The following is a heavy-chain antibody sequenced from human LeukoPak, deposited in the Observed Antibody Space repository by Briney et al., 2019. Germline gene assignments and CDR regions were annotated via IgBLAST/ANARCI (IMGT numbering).Heavy chain of an antibody. J-gene: IGHJ5*02. CDR2: ISGSGGST. V-gene: IGHV3-23*01. CDR1: GFRFSSYG. D-gene: IGHD1-26*01. CDR3: ARDAGGRTQREGWFDP. Sequence: GGSLRLSCAASGFRFSSYGMSWVRQAPGKGLEWVSGISGSGGSTYYADSVKGRFTISRDNAENSLYLQMKSLRVEDTGVYYCARDAGGRTQREGWFDPWGQGTPVTVSS.